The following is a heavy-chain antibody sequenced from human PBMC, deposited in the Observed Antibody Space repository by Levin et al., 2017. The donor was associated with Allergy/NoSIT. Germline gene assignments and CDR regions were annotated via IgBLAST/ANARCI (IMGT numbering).Heavy chain of an antibody. V-gene: IGHV1-69*04. J-gene: IGHJ6*02. CDR3: ARDGLAPPYYYYGMDV. CDR2: IIPILGIA. Sequence: ASVKVSCKASGGTFSSYPISWVRQAPGQGLEWMGRIIPILGIANYAQKFQGRVTITADKSTSTAYMELSSLRSEDTAVYYCARDGLAPPYYYYGMDVWGQGTTVTVSS. CDR1: GGTFSSYP.